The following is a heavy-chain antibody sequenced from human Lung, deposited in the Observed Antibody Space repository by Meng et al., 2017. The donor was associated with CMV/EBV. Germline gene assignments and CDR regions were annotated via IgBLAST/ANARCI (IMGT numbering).Heavy chain of an antibody. CDR1: GGTFSSYT. CDR2: IIPILGIA. V-gene: IGHV1-69*02. J-gene: IGHJ6*02. Sequence: XVXVSXXASGGTFSSYTISWVRQAPGQGLEWMGRIIPILGIANYAQKFQGRVTITADKSTSTAYMELSSLRSEDTAVYYCASLGRDYYGMDVWGQGTTVXVSS. CDR3: ASLGRDYYGMDV. D-gene: IGHD1-26*01.